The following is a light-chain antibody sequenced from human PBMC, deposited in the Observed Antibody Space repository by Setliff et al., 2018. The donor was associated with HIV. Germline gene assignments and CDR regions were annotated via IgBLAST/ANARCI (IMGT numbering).Light chain of an antibody. V-gene: IGLV2-11*01. CDR3: CSYTGSYTLGV. J-gene: IGLJ1*01. Sequence: QSALTQPRSVSGSPGQSVTISCTGTSSDVGGYNYVSWYQQHPGKAPKLMTYDVSKWPSGVPDRFSGSKSGNTASLTISGLQAEDEADYYCCSYTGSYTLGVFGTGTKV. CDR1: SSDVGGYNY. CDR2: DVS.